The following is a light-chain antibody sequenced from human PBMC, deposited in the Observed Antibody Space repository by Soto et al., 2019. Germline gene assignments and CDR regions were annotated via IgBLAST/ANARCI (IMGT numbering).Light chain of an antibody. V-gene: IGKV1-39*01. Sequence: DIQMTQSQSSLSASVGDRVTITCRASQSISNYLNWYQQKPGKAPKLLIYGASNLQSGVPSRFSGSGSGTDFTLTISSLQPEDVATYYCQHSYSTPRTFGQGTKVEIK. CDR2: GAS. J-gene: IGKJ1*01. CDR1: QSISNY. CDR3: QHSYSTPRT.